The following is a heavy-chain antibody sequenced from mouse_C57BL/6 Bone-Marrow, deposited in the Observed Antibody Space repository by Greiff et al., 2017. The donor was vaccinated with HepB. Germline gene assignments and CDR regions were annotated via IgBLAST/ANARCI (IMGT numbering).Heavy chain of an antibody. D-gene: IGHD1-1*01. CDR3: TKRHFFYYYGSSLDY. J-gene: IGHJ2*01. CDR2: IYPGNSDT. V-gene: IGHV1-5*01. Sequence: EVQLQQSGTVLARPGASVKMSCKTSGYTFTSYWMHWVKQRPGQGLEWIGAIYPGNSDTSYNQKFKGKAKLTAVTSASTAYMELSSLTNEDSAVYYCTKRHFFYYYGSSLDYWGQGTTLTVSS. CDR1: GYTFTSYW.